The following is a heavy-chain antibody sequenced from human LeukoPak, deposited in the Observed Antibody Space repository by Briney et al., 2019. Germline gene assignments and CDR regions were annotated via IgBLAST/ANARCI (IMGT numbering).Heavy chain of an antibody. CDR1: GFTFSSYG. V-gene: IGHV3-48*04. Sequence: PGGSLRLSCAASGFTFSSYGMSWVRQAPGKGLEGVSYISSSGSTIYYADSVKGRFTISRDNAKNSLYLQMNSLRAEDTAVYYCARAYCGGDCYSDYYYYYYMDVWGKGTTVTISS. CDR2: ISSSGSTI. D-gene: IGHD2-21*02. J-gene: IGHJ6*03. CDR3: ARAYCGGDCYSDYYYYYYMDV.